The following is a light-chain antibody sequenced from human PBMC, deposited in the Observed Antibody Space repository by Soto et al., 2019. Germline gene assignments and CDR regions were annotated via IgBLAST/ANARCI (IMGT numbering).Light chain of an antibody. CDR2: STN. V-gene: IGLV8-61*01. Sequence: QAVVTQEPSFSVSPGGTVTLTCGLSSGSVSTSYYPSWYQQTPGQAPRTLIYSTNTRSSGVPDRFSGSILGNKAALTITGAQADDESDYYCVLYVGSGIWVFGGGTTLTVL. J-gene: IGLJ2*01. CDR3: VLYVGSGIWV. CDR1: SGSVSTSYY.